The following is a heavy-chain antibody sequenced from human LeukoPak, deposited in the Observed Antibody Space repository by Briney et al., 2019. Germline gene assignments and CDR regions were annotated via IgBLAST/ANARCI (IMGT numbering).Heavy chain of an antibody. CDR1: GGTFSSYA. V-gene: IGHV1-69*13. D-gene: IGHD1-14*01. CDR3: ARGADIRSAFDI. J-gene: IGHJ3*02. Sequence: GASVKVSCKASGGTFSSYAISWVRQAPGQGLEWMGGIIPIFGTANYAQKFQGRVTITADESTSTAYMELSSLRSEDTAVYYCARGADIRSAFDIWGQGTMVTVSS. CDR2: IIPIFGTA.